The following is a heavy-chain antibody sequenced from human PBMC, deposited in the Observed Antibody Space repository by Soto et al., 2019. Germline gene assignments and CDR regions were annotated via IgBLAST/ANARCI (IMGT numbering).Heavy chain of an antibody. CDR1: GFTFSSYA. V-gene: IGHV3-23*01. CDR2: ISGSGGST. CDR3: AKDKGYGSSTSCYADYYFDY. J-gene: IGHJ4*02. Sequence: HPGGSLRLSCAASGFTFSSYAMSWVRQAPGKGLEWVSAISGSGGSTYYADSVKGRFTISRDNSKNTLYLQMNSLRAEDTAVYYCAKDKGYGSSTSCYADYYFDYWGQGTLVTVSS. D-gene: IGHD2-2*01.